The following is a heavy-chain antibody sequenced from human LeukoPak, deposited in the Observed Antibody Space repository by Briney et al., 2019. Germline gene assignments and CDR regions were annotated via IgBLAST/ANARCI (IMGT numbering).Heavy chain of an antibody. Sequence: SETLSLTCAVSGGSFSGYYWSWIRQPPGKGLEWIGEINHSGSTNYNPSLKSRVTISVDTSKNQFSLKLRSVTAADTAVYYCSRLVVGDTPNFDYWGQGTLVTVSS. V-gene: IGHV4-34*01. D-gene: IGHD2-15*01. CDR3: SRLVVGDTPNFDY. CDR1: GGSFSGYY. J-gene: IGHJ4*02. CDR2: INHSGST.